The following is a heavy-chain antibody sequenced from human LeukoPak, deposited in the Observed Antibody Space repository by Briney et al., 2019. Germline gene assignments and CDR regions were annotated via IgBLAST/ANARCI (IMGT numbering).Heavy chain of an antibody. CDR3: ARRSSSGGYYFDY. V-gene: IGHV5-51*01. CDR2: IYPGDSDI. CDR1: GYSFTNYW. D-gene: IGHD3-16*01. J-gene: IGHJ4*02. Sequence: GESLKISCKGSGYSFTNYWIAWVRQMPGKGPEWMVIIYPGDSDIKYSPSFEGQVTISADKSNSTAYLQWSSLKASDTAMYYCARRSSSGGYYFDYWGQGTLVTVSS.